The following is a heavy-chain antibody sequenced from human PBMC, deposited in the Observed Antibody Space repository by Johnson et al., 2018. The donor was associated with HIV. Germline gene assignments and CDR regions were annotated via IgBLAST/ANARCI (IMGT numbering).Heavy chain of an antibody. J-gene: IGHJ3*02. CDR2: ISYDGSNK. V-gene: IGHV3-30*04. CDR1: GFTFSSYA. CDR3: ARDEEVMYAMGAFDI. Sequence: QVQLVESGGGVVQPGGSLRLSCAASGFTFSSYAMHWVRQAPGKGLEWVAVISYDGSNKYYADSVKGRFTISRDNSKNTLYLQMNSLRADDTAVYYCARDEEVMYAMGAFDIWGQGTMLTVSS. D-gene: IGHD2-8*02.